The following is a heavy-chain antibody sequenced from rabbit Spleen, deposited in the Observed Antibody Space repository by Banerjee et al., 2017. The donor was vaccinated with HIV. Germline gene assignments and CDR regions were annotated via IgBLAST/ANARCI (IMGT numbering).Heavy chain of an antibody. J-gene: IGHJ3*01. D-gene: IGHD1-1*01. V-gene: IGHV1S40*01. CDR1: GFSFSSSDY. Sequence: QSLEESGGGLVQPEGSLALTCKASGFSFSSSDYLCWVRQAPGKGLEWISCIAGSSSGFTYSATWAKGRFTISKTSSTTVTLQMTSLTAADTATYFCARDTSSSFSSYGMDLWGQGTLVTVS. CDR2: IAGSSSGFT. CDR3: ARDTSSSFSSYGMDL.